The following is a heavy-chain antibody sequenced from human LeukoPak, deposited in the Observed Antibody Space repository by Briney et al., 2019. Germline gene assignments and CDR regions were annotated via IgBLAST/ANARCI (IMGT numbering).Heavy chain of an antibody. D-gene: IGHD2-15*01. J-gene: IGHJ6*02. Sequence: GGSLRLSCAASGFTSSSYAMSWVRQAPGTGLEWVSAISGSGGSTYYADSVKGRFTTSRDNSKNTLYLQMNSLRAEDTAVYYCAKGLGYCSGGSCYKGHYYYYGMDVWGQGTTVTVSS. CDR1: GFTSSSYA. CDR3: AKGLGYCSGGSCYKGHYYYYGMDV. V-gene: IGHV3-23*01. CDR2: ISGSGGST.